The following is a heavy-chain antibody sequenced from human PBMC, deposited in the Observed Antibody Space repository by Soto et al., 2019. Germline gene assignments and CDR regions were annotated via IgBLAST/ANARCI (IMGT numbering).Heavy chain of an antibody. Sequence: GGSLRLSCAASGFTFSSYSMNWVRQAPGKWLEWVSSISSSSSYIYYADSVKGRFTISRDNAKNSLYLQMNSLRAEDTAVYYCARTLDIVVVPAVGWFDPWGQGXLVTVYS. V-gene: IGHV3-21*01. CDR2: ISSSSSYI. CDR3: ARTLDIVVVPAVGWFDP. CDR1: GFTFSSYS. D-gene: IGHD2-2*01. J-gene: IGHJ5*02.